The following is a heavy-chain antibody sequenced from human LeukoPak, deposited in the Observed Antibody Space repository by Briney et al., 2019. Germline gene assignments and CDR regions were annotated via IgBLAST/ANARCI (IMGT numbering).Heavy chain of an antibody. CDR2: IYYSGST. D-gene: IGHD2-2*01. CDR3: ARGGTRPDYYFDY. J-gene: IGHJ4*02. V-gene: IGHV4-59*01. Sequence: WIRQPPGKGXEXXGYIYYSGSTNYNPSLKSRVTISVDTSKNQFSLKLSSVTAADTAVYYCARGGTRPDYYFDYWGQGTLLTVSS.